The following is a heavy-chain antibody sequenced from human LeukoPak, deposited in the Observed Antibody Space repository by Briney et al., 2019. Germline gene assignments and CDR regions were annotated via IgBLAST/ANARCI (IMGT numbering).Heavy chain of an antibody. Sequence: GASVKVSCKASGYTFTGYYMHWVRQAPGQGLEWMGWINPNSGGTNYAQKFQGRVTMTRDTSISTAYMELSRLRSDDTAVYYCARDNFNAVATFDYWGQGTLVTVSS. CDR2: INPNSGGT. CDR3: ARDNFNAVATFDY. J-gene: IGHJ4*02. CDR1: GYTFTGYY. V-gene: IGHV1-2*02. D-gene: IGHD2-15*01.